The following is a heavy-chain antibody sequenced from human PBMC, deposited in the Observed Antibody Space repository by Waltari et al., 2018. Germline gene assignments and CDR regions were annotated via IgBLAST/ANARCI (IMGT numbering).Heavy chain of an antibody. J-gene: IGHJ6*02. D-gene: IGHD5-12*01. CDR1: GYSISSGYY. CDR3: ARLGGGYSGYPGHYYGMDV. Sequence: QVQLQESGPGLVKPSETLSLTCAVSGYSISSGYYWGWIRQPPGKGLEWIGSIYHSGSTYYTPSLKSRVTISVDTSKNQFSLKLSSVTAADTAVYYCARLGGGYSGYPGHYYGMDVWGQGTTVTVSS. V-gene: IGHV4-38-2*01. CDR2: IYHSGST.